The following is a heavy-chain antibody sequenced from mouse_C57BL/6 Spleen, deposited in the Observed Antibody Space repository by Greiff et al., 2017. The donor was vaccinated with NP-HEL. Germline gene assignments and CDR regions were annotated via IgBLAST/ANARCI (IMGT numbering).Heavy chain of an antibody. J-gene: IGHJ3*01. V-gene: IGHV5-17*01. CDR3: AREYYDYDPLFAY. CDR2: ISSGSSTI. D-gene: IGHD2-4*01. CDR1: GFTFSDYG. Sequence: EVMLVESGGGLVKPGGSLKLSCAASGFTFSDYGMHWVRQAPEKGLEWVAYISSGSSTIYYADTVKGRFTISRDNAKNTLFLQMTSLRSEDTAMYYCAREYYDYDPLFAYWGQGTLVTVSA.